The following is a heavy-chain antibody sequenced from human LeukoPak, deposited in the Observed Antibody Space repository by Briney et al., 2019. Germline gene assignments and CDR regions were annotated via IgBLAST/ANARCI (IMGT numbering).Heavy chain of an antibody. CDR2: ISYDGSNK. D-gene: IGHD1-1*01. Sequence: GRSLRLSCAASGFTISSYAMHWVRQAPGKGLEWVAVISYDGSNKYYADSVKGRFTISRDNSKNTLYLQMNSLRAEDTAVYYCARDRTRTWNGMDVWGKGTTVTVSS. J-gene: IGHJ6*04. CDR3: ARDRTRTWNGMDV. CDR1: GFTISSYA. V-gene: IGHV3-30*04.